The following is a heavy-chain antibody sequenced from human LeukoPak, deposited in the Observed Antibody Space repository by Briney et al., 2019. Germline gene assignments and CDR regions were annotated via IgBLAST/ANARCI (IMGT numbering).Heavy chain of an antibody. CDR1: GFTFSSYS. V-gene: IGHV3-48*04. CDR3: ARGGYCSSTSCSIYYYYYYKDV. J-gene: IGHJ6*03. D-gene: IGHD2-2*01. Sequence: GGSQTLSCAASGFTFSSYSMNWARQAPGKGLECDSYISSRKKSKYYADSVQGRFTISRDNAKNSVYLQMNSLRAEDTAVYYCARGGYCSSTSCSIYYYYYYKDVWGKGTTVTVSS. CDR2: ISSRKKSK.